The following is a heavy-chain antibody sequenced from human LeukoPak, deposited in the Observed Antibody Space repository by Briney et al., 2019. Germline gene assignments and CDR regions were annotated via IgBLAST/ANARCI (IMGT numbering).Heavy chain of an antibody. CDR2: IYPGDSDT. J-gene: IGHJ4*02. V-gene: IGHV5-51*01. CDR3: ARELYCSGGSCYHFDY. Sequence: GESLKISCKGSGYSFSSYWIGWVRQMPGKGLEWMGIIYPGDSDTRYSPSFQGQVTISADESINTAYLQWSSLKASDTAMYYCARELYCSGGSCYHFDYWGQGTLVTASS. D-gene: IGHD2-15*01. CDR1: GYSFSSYW.